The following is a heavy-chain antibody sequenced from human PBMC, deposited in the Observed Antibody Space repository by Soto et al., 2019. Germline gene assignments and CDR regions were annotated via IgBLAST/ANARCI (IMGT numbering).Heavy chain of an antibody. CDR2: ISDEGDST. CDR1: GSTFSDNA. J-gene: IGHJ6*02. D-gene: IGHD2-2*01. Sequence: EVQLLESGGGLVQPGGSLRLSCGASGSTFSDNAMTWVRQAPGKGLEWVSSISDEGDSTYYADSVKGRFAVSRDNSKNTLFLNMNSLGAEDTAVYYCAKSLSTAVNYGLDVWGQGTSVTVSS. V-gene: IGHV3-23*01. CDR3: AKSLSTAVNYGLDV.